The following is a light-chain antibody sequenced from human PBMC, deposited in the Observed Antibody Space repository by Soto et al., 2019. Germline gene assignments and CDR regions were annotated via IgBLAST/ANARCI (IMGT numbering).Light chain of an antibody. CDR3: SSYSGISTVL. V-gene: IGLV2-14*01. J-gene: IGLJ2*01. CDR2: DVT. Sequence: QSALTQPASVSGSPGQSVTISCTGSSRDVGAYNYVSWYQQHPGKAPKLMIYDVTNRPSGVSNRFSGSKSGNTAALTISGLKAEDEADYYCSSYSGISTVLFGGGTKVTVL. CDR1: SRDVGAYNY.